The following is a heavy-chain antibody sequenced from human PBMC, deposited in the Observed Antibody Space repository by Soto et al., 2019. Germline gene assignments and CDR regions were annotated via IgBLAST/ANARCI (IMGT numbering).Heavy chain of an antibody. V-gene: IGHV3-23*01. CDR2: ISGSGGST. CDR3: ANPPPTMESTIYYYYGMDV. Sequence: GGSLRLSCAASGFTLAMTWVRQAPGKGLEWVSAISGSGGSTYYADSVKGRFTISRDSSKNTLYLQMDSLRAEDTAVYYCANPPPTMESTIYYYYGMDVWGQGTTVTVSS. CDR1: GFTLA. J-gene: IGHJ6*02. D-gene: IGHD1-26*01.